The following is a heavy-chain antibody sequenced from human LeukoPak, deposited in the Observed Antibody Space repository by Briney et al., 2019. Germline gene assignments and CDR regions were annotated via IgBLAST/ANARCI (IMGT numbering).Heavy chain of an antibody. V-gene: IGHV3-23*01. J-gene: IGHJ4*02. CDR2: ISGSGGST. D-gene: IGHD6-19*01. CDR3: AKDEWLVRRFDY. CDR1: GFTFSIYA. Sequence: GGSLRLSCAASGFTFSIYAMSWVRQAPGKGLEWVSAISGSGGSTYYADSVKGRFTLSRDNSKNTLYLQMNSLRAEDTAVYYCAKDEWLVRRFDYWGQGTLVTVSS.